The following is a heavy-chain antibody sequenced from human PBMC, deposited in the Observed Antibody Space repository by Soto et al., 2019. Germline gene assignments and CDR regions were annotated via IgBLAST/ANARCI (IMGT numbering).Heavy chain of an antibody. Sequence: ASVKVSCKTAGYTFSNYAISWVRQAPGQGLEWMGWVSPYNGNANYTEKFQGRVSMTTDTSTTTAYMELTSLTSDDTAIYYCAREISLIMAAPDYSGQVTLVTGSS. V-gene: IGHV1-18*04. CDR2: VSPYNGNA. J-gene: IGHJ4*02. D-gene: IGHD2-8*01. CDR1: GYTFSNYA. CDR3: AREISLIMAAPDY.